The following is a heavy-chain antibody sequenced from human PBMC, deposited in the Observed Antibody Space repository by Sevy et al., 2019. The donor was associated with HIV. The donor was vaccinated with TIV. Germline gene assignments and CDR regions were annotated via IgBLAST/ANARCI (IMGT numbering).Heavy chain of an antibody. J-gene: IGHJ4*02. Sequence: GESLKISCAASGFTFSSYSMNWVRQAPGKGLEWVSSISSSSSYIYYADSVKGRFTISRDNAKNSLYLQMTSLRAEDTAVYYCARDPRTAAAGTRYFDYWGQGTLVTVSS. CDR3: ARDPRTAAAGTRYFDY. CDR2: ISSSSSYI. D-gene: IGHD6-13*01. V-gene: IGHV3-21*01. CDR1: GFTFSSYS.